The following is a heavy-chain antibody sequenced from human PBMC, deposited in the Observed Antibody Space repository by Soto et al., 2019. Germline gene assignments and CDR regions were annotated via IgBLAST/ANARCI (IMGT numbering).Heavy chain of an antibody. CDR3: ARVLSIINVGDVYNNIDK. D-gene: IGHD3-16*01. V-gene: IGHV4-61*01. CDR1: GESVDSGRFY. CDR2: VHNCGRI. Sequence: QVQLQESGPGLVKPSETLSLTCIVSGESVDSGRFYWSWRRQSRGKGLDWIGYVHNCGRITSKPSLECPRTMSVETSMNQFSLNLSSVIGADTAVYYCARVLSIINVGDVYNNIDKWGQGTLVTVSS. J-gene: IGHJ4*02.